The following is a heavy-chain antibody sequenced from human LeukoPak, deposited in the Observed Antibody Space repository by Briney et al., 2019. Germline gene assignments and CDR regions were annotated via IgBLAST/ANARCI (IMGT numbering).Heavy chain of an antibody. Sequence: SETLSLTCTVSGGSISNYYWSWIRQPAGKGLEWIGRIYTSGSTNYNPSLKSRVTISVDTSKNQFSLKLSSVTAADTAVYYCARGGLYSSHLDVWGKGTTVTVSS. J-gene: IGHJ6*04. CDR1: GGSISNYY. CDR2: IYTSGST. V-gene: IGHV4-4*07. CDR3: ARGGLYSSHLDV. D-gene: IGHD6-13*01.